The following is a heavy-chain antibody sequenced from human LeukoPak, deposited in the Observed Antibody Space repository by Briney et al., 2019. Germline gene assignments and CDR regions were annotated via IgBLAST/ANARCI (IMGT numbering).Heavy chain of an antibody. CDR3: ARGNIWFDP. D-gene: IGHD2/OR15-2a*01. V-gene: IGHV4-34*01. CDR1: GGSFSGYY. Sequence: SETLSLTCAVYGGSFSGYYWSWIRQPPGKGLEWIGEINHSGSTNYNPSLKSRVPISVDTSKNQFSLKLSSVTAADTAVYYCARGNIWFDPWGQGTLVTVSS. J-gene: IGHJ5*02. CDR2: INHSGST.